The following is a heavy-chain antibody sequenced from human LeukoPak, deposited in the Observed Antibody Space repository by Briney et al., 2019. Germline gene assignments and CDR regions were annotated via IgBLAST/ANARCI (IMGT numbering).Heavy chain of an antibody. CDR2: IIPIFGTA. Sequence: SVEVSCKASGGTFSSYAISWVRQAPGQGLEWMGGIIPIFGTANYAQKFQGRVTITADESTSTAYMELSSLRSEDTAVYYCARDDPAMGTTGTNWGQGTLVTVSS. J-gene: IGHJ4*02. CDR1: GGTFSSYA. D-gene: IGHD1-1*01. V-gene: IGHV1-69*13. CDR3: ARDDPAMGTTGTN.